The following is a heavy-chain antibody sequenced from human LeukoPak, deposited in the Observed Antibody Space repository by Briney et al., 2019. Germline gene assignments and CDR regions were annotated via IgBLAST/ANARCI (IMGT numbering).Heavy chain of an antibody. Sequence: GGSLRLSCAASGFTVSSNYMSWVRQAPGKGLEWVSVIYSGGSTYYADSVKGRFTISRDNSKNTLYLQMNSLRAEDTAVYYCASHAAGSGRPVYYYYYYMDVWGKGTTVTVSS. CDR3: ASHAAGSGRPVYYYYYYMDV. CDR2: IYSGGST. CDR1: GFTVSSNY. V-gene: IGHV3-53*01. J-gene: IGHJ6*03. D-gene: IGHD3-10*01.